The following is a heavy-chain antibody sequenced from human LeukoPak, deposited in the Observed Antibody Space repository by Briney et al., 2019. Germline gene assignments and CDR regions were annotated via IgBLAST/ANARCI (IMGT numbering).Heavy chain of an antibody. CDR3: ASRYSGYPVYYYYSMDV. D-gene: IGHD5-12*01. Sequence: ASVKVSCKASGGTFSSYAISWVRQAPGQGLEWMGRIIPIFGIANYAQKFQGRVTITADKSTSTAYMELSSLRSEDTAVYYCASRYSGYPVYYYYSMDVWGQGTTVTVSS. V-gene: IGHV1-69*04. J-gene: IGHJ6*02. CDR2: IIPIFGIA. CDR1: GGTFSSYA.